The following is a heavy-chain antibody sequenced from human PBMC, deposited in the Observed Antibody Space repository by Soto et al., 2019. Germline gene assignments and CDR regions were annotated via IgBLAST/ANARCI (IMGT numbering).Heavy chain of an antibody. CDR3: ARGLVRAVITHFDY. J-gene: IGHJ4*02. D-gene: IGHD3-10*01. CDR1: GYTFTSYA. Sequence: QVQLVQSGAEVKKPGASVRVSCKPSGYTFTSYAITWVRQAPGRGLEWMGWIDPFTGDTTYAHNFQGRVTMTTDTSTDTAYVELRSLTSDDAAVYYCARGLVRAVITHFDYWGQGTLVTVSS. CDR2: IDPFTGDT. V-gene: IGHV1-18*01.